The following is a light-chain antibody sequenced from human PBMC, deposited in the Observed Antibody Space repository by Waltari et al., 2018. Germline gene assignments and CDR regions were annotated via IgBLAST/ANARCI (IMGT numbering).Light chain of an antibody. V-gene: IGKV1-9*01. CDR1: QGIGSH. Sequence: IQLTQSPSSLSASVGDRVTITCRASQGIGSHLSWYQQKPGKAPKLLIYTASTLQSGVPSRFSGSGSGTDFTLSISSLQPEDFATYYCQQLNSYPQTFGQGTKLEIK. J-gene: IGKJ2*01. CDR3: QQLNSYPQT. CDR2: TAS.